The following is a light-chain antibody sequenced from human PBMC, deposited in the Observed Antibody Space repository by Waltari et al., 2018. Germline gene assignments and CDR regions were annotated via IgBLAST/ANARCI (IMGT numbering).Light chain of an antibody. Sequence: VLTQSPGNLPLSSRERVPLPCRASQSLSKKYLAWYLHKPGQAPRLLIYGASSRAAGIPDRFSGSGSCTDFTLTISRLEPDDFAMYYCQQDGSSVMYTFGQGTKLEIQ. CDR3: QQDGSSVMYT. J-gene: IGKJ2*01. CDR1: QSLSKKY. V-gene: IGKV3-20*01. CDR2: GAS.